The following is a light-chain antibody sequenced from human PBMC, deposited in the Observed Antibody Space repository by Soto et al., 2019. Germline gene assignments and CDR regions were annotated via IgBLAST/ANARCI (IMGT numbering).Light chain of an antibody. V-gene: IGKV3-11*01. CDR1: QSISTN. CDR3: QQRSNWLWT. CDR2: GGS. Sequence: EVVMTQSPATLSVSPGERATLSCRASQSISTNLVWYQQKPGQAPRPLIYGGSFRASGIPARFSGSGSGTDFTLTISSLEPEDFAVYYCQQRSNWLWTFGQGTKVDIK. J-gene: IGKJ1*01.